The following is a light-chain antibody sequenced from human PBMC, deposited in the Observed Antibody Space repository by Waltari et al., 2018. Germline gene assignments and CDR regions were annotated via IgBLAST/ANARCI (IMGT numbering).Light chain of an antibody. CDR2: WSS. CDR1: QSVLYSSNHNNY. Sequence: DIVMTQSPDSLAVSLGERATINCNSSQSVLYSSNHNNYLAWYQQQPGPPPKLLFYWSSTRESGVPDRFSGSGSGTDFTLTISSLQAEDVAVYYCQQYYNTPYTFGQGTKLEIK. CDR3: QQYYNTPYT. J-gene: IGKJ2*01. V-gene: IGKV4-1*01.